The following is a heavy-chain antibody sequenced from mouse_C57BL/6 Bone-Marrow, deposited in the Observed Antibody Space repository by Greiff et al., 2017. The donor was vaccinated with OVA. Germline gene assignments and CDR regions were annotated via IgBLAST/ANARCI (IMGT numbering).Heavy chain of an antibody. V-gene: IGHV1-26*01. Sequence: EVQLQQSGPELVKPGASVKISCKASGYTFTDYYMNWVKQSHGKSLEWIGDINPNNGGTSYNQKFKGKATLTVDKSSSTAYMELRSLTSEDSAVYYCAREMVYYDYDGEYYFDYWGQGTTLTVSS. J-gene: IGHJ2*01. CDR3: AREMVYYDYDGEYYFDY. CDR2: INPNNGGT. D-gene: IGHD2-4*01. CDR1: GYTFTDYY.